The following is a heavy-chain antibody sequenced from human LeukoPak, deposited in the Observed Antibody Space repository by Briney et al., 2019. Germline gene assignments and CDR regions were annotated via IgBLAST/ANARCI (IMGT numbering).Heavy chain of an antibody. CDR3: ARDLGPFSGFSGWYGRGAFDI. CDR1: GFTFGSYA. CDR2: ISYDGSNK. J-gene: IGHJ3*02. V-gene: IGHV3-30-3*01. D-gene: IGHD6-19*01. Sequence: GGSLSLSCAVSGFTFGSYAMGWVRQAPGKGLEWVAVISYDGSNKYYTDSVKGRFTISRDNSKNTLYLQMNSLRAEDTAVYYCARDLGPFSGFSGWYGRGAFDIWGKGTTVPSSS.